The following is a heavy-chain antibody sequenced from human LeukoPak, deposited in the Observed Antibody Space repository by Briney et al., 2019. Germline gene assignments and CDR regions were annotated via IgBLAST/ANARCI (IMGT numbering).Heavy chain of an antibody. CDR3: ARGHSSGWYYY. V-gene: IGHV4-34*01. CDR2: INHSGST. D-gene: IGHD6-19*01. Sequence: SETLSLTCAVYGGSFSGYYWSWIRQPPGKGLEWIGEINHSGSTNYNPSLKSRVTISVDTSKNQFSLKLSSVTAADTAVYYCARGHSSGWYYYWGQGTLATVSS. J-gene: IGHJ4*02. CDR1: GGSFSGYY.